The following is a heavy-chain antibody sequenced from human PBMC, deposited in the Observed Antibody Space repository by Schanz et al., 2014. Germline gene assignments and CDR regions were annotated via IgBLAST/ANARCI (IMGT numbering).Heavy chain of an antibody. CDR1: GFSFSDSF. V-gene: IGHV3-11*04. CDR3: ARVALPGYSSPRDAFDI. Sequence: PGGSLRLSCVASGFSFSDSFMSWIRQTPEKGLEWIAFMSHSGGVIYYAESVKGRFTISRDNAKNSLYLQMNGLRAEDTAVYYCARVALPGYSSPRDAFDIWGQGTMVTVSS. CDR2: MSHSGGVI. J-gene: IGHJ3*02. D-gene: IGHD5-18*01.